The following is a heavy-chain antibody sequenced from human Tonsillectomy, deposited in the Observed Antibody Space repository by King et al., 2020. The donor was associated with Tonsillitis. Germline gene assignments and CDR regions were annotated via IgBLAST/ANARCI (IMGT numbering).Heavy chain of an antibody. Sequence: AQLVQSGGGVVQPGRSLRLSCAASGFTFSRYGMHWVRQAPGKGLEWLAVIWYDGSNKYYADPVKGRFTISRDNSKNTLYLQMNSLRAEDTAVYYCAGAVHYYDSSGYGPDYWGQGTLVTVSS. J-gene: IGHJ4*02. CDR3: AGAVHYYDSSGYGPDY. D-gene: IGHD3-22*01. CDR1: GFTFSRYG. CDR2: IWYDGSNK. V-gene: IGHV3-33*08.